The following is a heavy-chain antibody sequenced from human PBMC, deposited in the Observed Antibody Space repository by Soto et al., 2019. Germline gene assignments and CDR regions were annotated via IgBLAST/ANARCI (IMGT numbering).Heavy chain of an antibody. D-gene: IGHD2-15*01. CDR3: ARDSATPFDY. V-gene: IGHV1-69*08. Sequence: QVQLVQSGAEGKKPWSSVKVSCKASGGTFSSYTISWVRQAPGQGLEWMGRIIPILGIANYAQKFQGRVTITADKATSKAYMELSSLRSEDTAVYYCARDSATPFDYWGQGTLVTVSS. CDR1: GGTFSSYT. CDR2: IIPILGIA. J-gene: IGHJ4*02.